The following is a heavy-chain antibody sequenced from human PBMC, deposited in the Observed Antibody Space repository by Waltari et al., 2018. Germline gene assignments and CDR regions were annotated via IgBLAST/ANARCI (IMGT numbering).Heavy chain of an antibody. CDR2: IIPVFGTT. Sequence: QVQLVQSGAEVKKPVSSVKVSCKASGGGFSSYAVNWVRQAPGQGLEWMGRIIPVFGTTDYAPKFHGRVTITADEVTRSAYMELSSLRSEDTAVYYCARSRGTSVGMDVWDQGTTVIVSS. CDR1: GGGFSSYA. J-gene: IGHJ6*02. D-gene: IGHD3-10*01. CDR3: ARSRGTSVGMDV. V-gene: IGHV1-69*01.